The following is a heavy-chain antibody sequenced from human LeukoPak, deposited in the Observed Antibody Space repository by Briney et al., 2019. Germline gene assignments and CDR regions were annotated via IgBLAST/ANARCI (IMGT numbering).Heavy chain of an antibody. J-gene: IGHJ6*02. CDR1: GVSVSNYY. CDR3: AREGRGVSVGMEV. Sequence: KPSETLSLTCTVSGVSVSNYYWSWIRQPPGKGLEWIGYTYYSGSANYNPSLKSRVTISVDTSKNQFSLKLTSVTAADTAVYYCAREGRGVSVGMEVWGQGTTVTVSS. CDR2: TYYSGSA. V-gene: IGHV4-59*02. D-gene: IGHD2-8*01.